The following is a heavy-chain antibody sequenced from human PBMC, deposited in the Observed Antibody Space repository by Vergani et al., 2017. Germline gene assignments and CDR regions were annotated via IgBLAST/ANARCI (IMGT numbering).Heavy chain of an antibody. Sequence: QVQLVQSGAEVKKPGSSVKVSCKASGGTFSSYAISWVRQAPGQGLEWMGGIIPIFGTANYAQKFQGRVTITADESTSTAYMELSSLRSEDTAVYYCAGGIVVVAATXTYDRSGYYYYFDDWGQGTLVTVSS. D-gene: IGHD3-22*01. V-gene: IGHV1-69*12. CDR1: GGTFSSYA. CDR2: IIPIFGTA. J-gene: IGHJ4*02. CDR3: AGGIVVVAATXTYDRSGYYYYFDD.